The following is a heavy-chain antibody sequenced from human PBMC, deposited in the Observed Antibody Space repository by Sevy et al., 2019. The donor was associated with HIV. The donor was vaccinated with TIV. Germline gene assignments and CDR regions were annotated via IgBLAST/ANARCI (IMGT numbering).Heavy chain of an antibody. CDR3: ARESMVIMVRGLRVWYFDL. CDR1: GFTFSNYN. J-gene: IGHJ2*01. D-gene: IGHD3-10*01. V-gene: IGHV3-21*01. Sequence: GGSLRLSCAASGFTFSNYNMNWVRQAPGKGLEWISSISTGSDYIYYADSLKGRFTISRDNAKNSLYLQMNSLRAEDTAVYYCARESMVIMVRGLRVWYFDLWGRGTLVTVSS. CDR2: ISTGSDYI.